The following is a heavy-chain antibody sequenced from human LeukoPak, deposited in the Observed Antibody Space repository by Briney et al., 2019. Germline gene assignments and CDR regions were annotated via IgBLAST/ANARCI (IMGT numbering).Heavy chain of an antibody. CDR1: GFTFSNAW. D-gene: IGHD1-26*01. Sequence: PGGSLRLSCAASGFTFSNAWMSWVRQAPGKGLEWVGRIKSKTDGGTTDYAAPVKGRFTISRDDSKNSLYLQMNSLRTEDTEDTAAYYCTTEHDSGSYSFDYWGQGTLVTVSS. CDR3: TTEHDSGSYSFDY. V-gene: IGHV3-15*01. J-gene: IGHJ4*02. CDR2: IKSKTDGGTT.